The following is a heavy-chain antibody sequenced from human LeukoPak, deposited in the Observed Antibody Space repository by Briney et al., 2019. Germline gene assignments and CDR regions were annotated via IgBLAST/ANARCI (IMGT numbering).Heavy chain of an antibody. J-gene: IGHJ6*02. CDR2: ISSSGSTI. Sequence: GGSLRLSCAASGFSFSSYEMNCVRQAPGKGLEWVSYISSSGSTIYYADSVKGRFTISRDNAKKSLYLQMNSLRDEDTAVYYCAREDLSGYPYYYGMDVWGQGTTVTVSS. V-gene: IGHV3-48*03. D-gene: IGHD2-2*01. CDR3: AREDLSGYPYYYGMDV. CDR1: GFSFSSYE.